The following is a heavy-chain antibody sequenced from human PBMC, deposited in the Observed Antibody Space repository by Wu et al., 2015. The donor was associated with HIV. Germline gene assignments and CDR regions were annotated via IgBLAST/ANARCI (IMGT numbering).Heavy chain of an antibody. CDR2: INPNSGDT. J-gene: IGHJ4*02. CDR1: GYIFPAYF. D-gene: IGHD6-19*01. CDR3: ARGPQEVSGWYTH. V-gene: IGHV1-2*02. Sequence: QVQLVQSGAEVKKSGASVRVSCKASGYIFPAYFIHWVRQAPGQGLEWVGWINPNSGDTNHAQRFQGRVTMTRDTSISTAYMELSRLRSDDTAVYYCARGPQEVSGWYTHWGQGTLVTVSS.